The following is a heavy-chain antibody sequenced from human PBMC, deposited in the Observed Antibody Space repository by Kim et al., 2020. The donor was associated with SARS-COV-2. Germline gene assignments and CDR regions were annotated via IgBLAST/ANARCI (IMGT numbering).Heavy chain of an antibody. CDR3: ARGGYSLDY. V-gene: IGHV4-34*01. D-gene: IGHD3-22*01. J-gene: IGHJ4*02. Sequence: SETLSLTCAVYGGSFSGYYWSWIRQPPGKGLEWIGEINHSGSTNYNPSLKSRVTISVDTSKNQISLKLSSVTAAGTAVYYCARGGYSLDYWGQGTLVTVS. CDR1: GGSFSGYY. CDR2: INHSGST.